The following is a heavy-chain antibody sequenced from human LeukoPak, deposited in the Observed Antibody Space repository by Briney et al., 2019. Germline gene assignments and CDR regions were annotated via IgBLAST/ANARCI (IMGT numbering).Heavy chain of an antibody. D-gene: IGHD6-13*01. CDR2: ISSSSIYI. CDR3: ARDSSSSNYYYNMDV. J-gene: IGHJ6*03. CDR1: GFTLSTYT. Sequence: GGSLRLSCAASGFTLSTYTMSWVRQAPGKGLEWVSSISSSSIYIYYADSVEGRFTISRDNAEDSLYLQMNSLRAEDSAIYYCARDSSSSNYYYNMDVRGNGTTVTVSS. V-gene: IGHV3-21*01.